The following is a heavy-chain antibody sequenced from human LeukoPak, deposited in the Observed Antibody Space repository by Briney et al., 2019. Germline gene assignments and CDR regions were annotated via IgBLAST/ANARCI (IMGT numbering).Heavy chain of an antibody. Sequence: GGSLRLSCLASGLAFSNYGASWVRQTPGQGLEWVSSIIEEGDTTYYADAVRGRFTISRDNSKSIVYLQMSSLRVEDTAIYYCARLSEPSWGQGTLVTVSS. J-gene: IGHJ1*01. D-gene: IGHD1-14*01. CDR1: GLAFSNYG. V-gene: IGHV3-23*01. CDR3: ARLSEPS. CDR2: IIEEGDTT.